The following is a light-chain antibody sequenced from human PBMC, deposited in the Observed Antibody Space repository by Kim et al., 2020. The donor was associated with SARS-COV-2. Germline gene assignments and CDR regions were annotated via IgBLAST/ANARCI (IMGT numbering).Light chain of an antibody. Sequence: ESVGDRVTITCRASQGISNYLAWYQQKPGKVPSLLIYTASTLQSGVPSRFSGSGSGTDFTLTISSLQPEDVATYYCQRYDGAPWTFGQGTKVDIK. CDR2: TAS. CDR1: QGISNY. CDR3: QRYDGAPWT. V-gene: IGKV1-27*01. J-gene: IGKJ1*01.